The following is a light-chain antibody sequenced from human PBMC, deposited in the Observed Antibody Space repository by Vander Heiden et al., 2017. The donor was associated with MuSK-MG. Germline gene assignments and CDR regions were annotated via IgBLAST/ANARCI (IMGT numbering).Light chain of an antibody. CDR3: QAWYASTAGV. Sequence: SYELTQPPSVSVSPGQTASITCSGDKLGDKYVYWYQQKPGQSPVVLIYQDDKRPSGIPERFSGSNSGNTATLTISGTQARDEADYYCQAWYASTAGVFGNGTRVTVL. V-gene: IGLV3-1*01. J-gene: IGLJ1*01. CDR1: KLGDKY. CDR2: QDD.